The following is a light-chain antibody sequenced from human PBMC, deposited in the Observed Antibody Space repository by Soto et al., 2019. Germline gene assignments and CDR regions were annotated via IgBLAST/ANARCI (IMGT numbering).Light chain of an antibody. CDR2: GAS. Sequence: EIVLTQSPGTLSLSPGERATLSCRASQYVSSSHLAWYQQKPGQAPRLLIFGASNRATGIPDRFSGSESGTDFTRTISRLEAEDVAVYYCEQDGSRYPVYTFGRGTKLEIK. V-gene: IGKV3-20*01. CDR1: QYVSSSH. CDR3: EQDGSRYPVYT. J-gene: IGKJ2*01.